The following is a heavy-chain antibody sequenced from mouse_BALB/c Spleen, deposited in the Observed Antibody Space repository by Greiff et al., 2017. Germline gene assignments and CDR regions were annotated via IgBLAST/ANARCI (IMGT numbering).Heavy chain of an antibody. CDR3: ARDDGNYWFAY. CDR2: ISDGGSYT. V-gene: IGHV5-4*02. CDR1: GFTFSDYY. D-gene: IGHD2-1*01. Sequence: EVQLVESGGGLVKPGGSLKLSCAASGFTFSDYYMYWVRQTPEKRLEWVATISDGGSYTYYPDSVKGRFTISRDNAKNNLYLQMSSLKSEDTAMYYCARDDGNYWFAYWGQGTLVTVSA. J-gene: IGHJ3*01.